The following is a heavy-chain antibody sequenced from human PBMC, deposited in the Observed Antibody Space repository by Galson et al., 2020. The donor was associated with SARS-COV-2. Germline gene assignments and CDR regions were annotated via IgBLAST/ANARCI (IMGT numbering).Heavy chain of an antibody. CDR2: ISYDGTKR. CDR3: ARETDDYTSSWYDY. J-gene: IGHJ4*02. Sequence: GGSLSLSCRASGFTFSSSAMHWVRQAPGKGLEWVAIISYDGTKRYNLDSVKGRFTISRDNSKNTLFLQMDNLTTEDTAVYYCARETDDYTSSWYDYWGQGTLVTVSS. CDR1: GFTFSSSA. D-gene: IGHD6-13*01. V-gene: IGHV3-30*04.